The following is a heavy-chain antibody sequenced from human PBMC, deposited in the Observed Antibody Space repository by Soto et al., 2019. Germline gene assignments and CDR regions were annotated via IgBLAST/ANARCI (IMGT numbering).Heavy chain of an antibody. CDR1: GYTFTDYG. D-gene: IGHD3-22*01. V-gene: IGHV1-18*01. J-gene: IGHJ4*02. CDR2: ISASNGNT. Sequence: ASVKVSCKTSGYTFTDYGISWVRQAPGQGLEWLGWISASNGNTKYAQKIQGRATVTTDTSTATAYMEVRSLRSDDTAVYYCVRASHSDCSGYSNYFGFWGQGTLVTVSS. CDR3: VRASHSDCSGYSNYFGF.